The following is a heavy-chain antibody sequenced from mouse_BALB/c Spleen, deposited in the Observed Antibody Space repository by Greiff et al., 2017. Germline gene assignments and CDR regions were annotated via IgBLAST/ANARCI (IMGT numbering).Heavy chain of an antibody. D-gene: IGHD2-1*01. V-gene: IGHV5-6*01. J-gene: IGHJ4*01. CDR1: GFTFSSYG. CDR2: ISSGGSYT. CDR3: ARHEGYGNYDYAMDY. Sequence: EVQLVESGGDLVKPGGSLELSCAASGFTFSSYGMSWVRQTPDKRLEWVATISSGGSYTYYPDSVKGRFTISRDNAKNTLYLQMSSLKSEDTAMYYCARHEGYGNYDYAMDYWGQGTSVTVSS.